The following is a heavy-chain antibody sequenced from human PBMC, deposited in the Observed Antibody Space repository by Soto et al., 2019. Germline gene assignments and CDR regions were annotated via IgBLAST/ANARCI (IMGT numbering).Heavy chain of an antibody. V-gene: IGHV4-61*01. CDR1: GGSVSSGSYY. J-gene: IGHJ3*02. CDR3: ARDYHSGGAFDI. D-gene: IGHD6-19*01. Sequence: SETLSLTCTVSGGSVSSGSYYWSWIRQPPGKGLEWIGYIYYSGSTNYNPSLKSRVTISVDTSKNQFSLKLSSVTAADTAVYYCARDYHSGGAFDIWGQGTMVTVSS. CDR2: IYYSGST.